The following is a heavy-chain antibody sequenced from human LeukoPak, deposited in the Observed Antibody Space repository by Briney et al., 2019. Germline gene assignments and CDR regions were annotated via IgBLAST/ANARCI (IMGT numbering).Heavy chain of an antibody. V-gene: IGHV3-66*02. CDR3: ARDLLDDFWRGYFGY. Sequence: GGSLRLSCAASGFTVSSNYMSWVRQAPGKGLEWVSVIYSGGSTYYADSVKGRLTISRDNSKNTLYLQMNSLRAEDTAVYYCARDLLDDFWRGYFGYWGQGALVTVSS. CDR2: IYSGGST. CDR1: GFTVSSNY. D-gene: IGHD3-3*01. J-gene: IGHJ4*02.